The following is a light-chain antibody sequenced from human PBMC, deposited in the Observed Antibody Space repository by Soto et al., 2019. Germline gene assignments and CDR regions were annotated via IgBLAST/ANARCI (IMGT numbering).Light chain of an antibody. V-gene: IGKV1-39*01. CDR1: QSISSY. J-gene: IGKJ1*01. CDR2: AAY. CDR3: QQSYSTLWT. Sequence: DIQMTQSPSSLSASVGDRVTITCRASQSISSYLNWYQQKPGKAPKLLIYAAYSLQSGVQSRFSGSGSGTDFTLTISSLQPEDFATYYCQQSYSTLWTFGQGTKVDIK.